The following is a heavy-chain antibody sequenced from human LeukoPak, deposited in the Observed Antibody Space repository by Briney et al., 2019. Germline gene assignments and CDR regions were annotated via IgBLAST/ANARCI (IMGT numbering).Heavy chain of an antibody. CDR1: GFTFNSYW. D-gene: IGHD4-11*01. CDR2: IKQDGSEK. CDR3: ARDYSNYENYYYYYMDV. Sequence: PGGSLRLSCAASGFTFNSYWMSWVRQAPGKGLEWVANIKQDGSEKYYVDSVKGRFTISRDNAKNSLYLQMNSLRAEDTAVYYCARDYSNYENYYYYYMDVWGKGTTVTVSS. V-gene: IGHV3-7*01. J-gene: IGHJ6*03.